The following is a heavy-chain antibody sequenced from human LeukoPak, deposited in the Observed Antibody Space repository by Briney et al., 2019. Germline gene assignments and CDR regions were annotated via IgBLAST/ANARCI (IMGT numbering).Heavy chain of an antibody. CDR3: ARVDDFWSGYYIV. CDR1: GYAFTSYG. CDR2: SSAYNGNT. Sequence: SVKVSCKASGYAFTSYGISWVRQAPGQGLEWMGWSSAYNGNTNYAQKRQGRVTMTTRTSTSTAYMELRSLRCDDTAVYYCARVDDFWSGYYIVWGQETLVTVSS. D-gene: IGHD3-3*01. J-gene: IGHJ4*02. V-gene: IGHV1-18*01.